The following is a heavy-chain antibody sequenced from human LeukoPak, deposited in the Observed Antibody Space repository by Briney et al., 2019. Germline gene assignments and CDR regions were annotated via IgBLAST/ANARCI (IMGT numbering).Heavy chain of an antibody. CDR3: ARYSSSSTSVDAFDI. CDR1: GYTFTSYA. V-gene: IGHV1-3*01. J-gene: IGHJ3*02. CDR2: INAGNGNT. D-gene: IGHD6-6*01. Sequence: ASVKVSCKASGYTFTSYAMHWVRQAPGQRLEWMGWINAGNGNTKYSQKFQGRVTITRNTSISTAYMELSSLRSEDTAVYYCARYSSSSTSVDAFDIWGQGTMVTVSS.